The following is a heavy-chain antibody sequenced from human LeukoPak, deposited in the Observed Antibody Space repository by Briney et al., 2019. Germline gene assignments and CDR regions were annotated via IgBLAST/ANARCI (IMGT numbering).Heavy chain of an antibody. CDR2: FSGGGGST. J-gene: IGHJ4*02. CDR1: GFTFSSYA. Sequence: GGSLRLSCAASGFTFSSYAMSWVRQAPGKGLEWVSGFSGGGGSTYYADSVKGRFTISRDNSKNTLYLKMNSLRAEDTAVYYCANEAYGGDYWGQGTLVTVSS. D-gene: IGHD2-21*01. V-gene: IGHV3-23*01. CDR3: ANEAYGGDY.